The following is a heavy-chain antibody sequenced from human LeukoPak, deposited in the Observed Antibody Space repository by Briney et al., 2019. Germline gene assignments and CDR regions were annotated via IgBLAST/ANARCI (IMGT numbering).Heavy chain of an antibody. V-gene: IGHV1-2*02. CDR1: GYTFTSYY. CDR3: ARGSRLRGAAAGTPPYF. J-gene: IGHJ4*02. Sequence: ASVKVSCKASGYTFTSYYMHWVRQARGQGLEWMGWINPNSGGTNYAQKFQGRVTMTRDTSISTAYMELSRLRSDDTAVYYCARGSRLRGAAAGTPPYFWGQGTLVTVSS. CDR2: INPNSGGT. D-gene: IGHD6-13*01.